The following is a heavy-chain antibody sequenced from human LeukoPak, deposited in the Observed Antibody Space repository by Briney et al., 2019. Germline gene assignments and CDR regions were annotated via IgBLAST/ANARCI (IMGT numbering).Heavy chain of an antibody. Sequence: GASVKVSCMASGYTFSSYDINWVRQATGKGLEWMGWMNPNSGKTGYVQKFQGRVTMTWHTSTSTVYMELSSLRSEDTAVYYCASSTVTNYFDYWGQGTLVTVSS. D-gene: IGHD4-11*01. CDR3: ASSTVTNYFDY. J-gene: IGHJ4*02. V-gene: IGHV1-8*01. CDR1: GYTFSSYD. CDR2: MNPNSGKT.